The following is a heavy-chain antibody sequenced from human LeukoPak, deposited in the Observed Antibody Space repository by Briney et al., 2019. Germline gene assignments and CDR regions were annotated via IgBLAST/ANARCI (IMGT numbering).Heavy chain of an antibody. CDR3: ARVRCSGGSCPYYYYYYMDV. V-gene: IGHV4-39*07. CDR1: GGSISSSSYY. CDR2: IYYSGST. J-gene: IGHJ6*03. D-gene: IGHD2-15*01. Sequence: SETLSLTCTVSGGSISSSSYYWGWIRQPPGKGLEWIGSIYYSGSTYYTPSLKSRVTISIDTSKNQFSLKLRFVTAADTAVYYCARVRCSGGSCPYYYYYYMDVWGKGTTVTVSS.